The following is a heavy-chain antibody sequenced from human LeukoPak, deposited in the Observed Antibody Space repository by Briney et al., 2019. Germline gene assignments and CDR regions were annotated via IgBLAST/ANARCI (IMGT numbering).Heavy chain of an antibody. CDR1: GFTFSSYG. CDR3: ARDQHGPLDY. CDR2: IRYDGSKK. D-gene: IGHD2-8*01. J-gene: IGHJ4*02. V-gene: IGHV3-30*02. Sequence: GGSLRLSCAASGFTFSSYGMHWVRQAPGKGLEWVAFIRYDGSKKYYADSVKGRFTISRDNSKNTLYLQMNSLRAKDTAVYYCARDQHGPLDYWGQGTLVTVSS.